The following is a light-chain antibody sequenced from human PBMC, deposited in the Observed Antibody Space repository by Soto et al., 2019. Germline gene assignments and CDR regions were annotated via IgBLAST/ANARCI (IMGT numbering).Light chain of an antibody. CDR3: LLYYGAPQNWV. J-gene: IGLJ3*02. Sequence: QTVETQEPSLTVSPGGTVTLTCASSTGAVTGSYYPDWFQQKPGQAPSALIYNTTNKHSWTPARFSGSLLGGKAALTLSGVQPEDEGEYYWLLYYGAPQNWVFGGGTKRTAL. CDR2: NTT. CDR1: TGAVTGSYY. V-gene: IGLV7-43*01.